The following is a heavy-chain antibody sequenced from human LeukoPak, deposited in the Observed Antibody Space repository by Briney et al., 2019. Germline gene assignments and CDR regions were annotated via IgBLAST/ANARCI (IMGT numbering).Heavy chain of an antibody. D-gene: IGHD5-18*01. CDR1: GGSISSYY. J-gene: IGHJ4*02. V-gene: IGHV4-4*07. CDR3: ASIGYSYGKFDY. Sequence: SETLSLTCTFSGGSISSYYWSWIRQPAGKGLEWIGRIHTSGSTNYNPSPKSRVTISVDTSKNQFSLKLSSVTAADTAVYYCASIGYSYGKFDYWGQGTLVTVSS. CDR2: IHTSGST.